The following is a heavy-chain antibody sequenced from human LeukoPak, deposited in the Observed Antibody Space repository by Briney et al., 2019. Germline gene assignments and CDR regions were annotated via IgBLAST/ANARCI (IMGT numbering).Heavy chain of an antibody. CDR3: ARGYSYGLAPFDY. J-gene: IGHJ4*02. CDR2: IEQDGSEE. Sequence: PGGSLRLSCVASGFTFTNYWMSWVRQVPGKGLEWVANIEQDGSEELYADSVRGRYTISRDNAKNSLYLQMNSLRAEDTAVYHCARGYSYGLAPFDYWGQGTLVSVSS. CDR1: GFTFTNYW. V-gene: IGHV3-7*01. D-gene: IGHD5-18*01.